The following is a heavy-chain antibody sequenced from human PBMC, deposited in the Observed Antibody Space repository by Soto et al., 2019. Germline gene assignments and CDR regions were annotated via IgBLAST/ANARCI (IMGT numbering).Heavy chain of an antibody. J-gene: IGHJ6*02. Sequence: EVQLLESGGGLVQPGGSLRLSCAASAVTFTKYAMSWVRQAPGKGLEWVSATSVSGGSTNYADSVKGRFTISRDNSKSTLYLQMNSLRVEDTATYFCAKSGGTTGDDGMDVWGQGTTVIVSS. D-gene: IGHD3-10*01. V-gene: IGHV3-23*01. CDR3: AKSGGTTGDDGMDV. CDR1: AVTFTKYA. CDR2: TSVSGGST.